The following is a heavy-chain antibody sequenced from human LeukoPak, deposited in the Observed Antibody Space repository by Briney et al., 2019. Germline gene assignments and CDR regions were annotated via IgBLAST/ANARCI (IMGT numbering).Heavy chain of an antibody. CDR1: GFSFSTYN. Sequence: GGSLRLSCAASGFSFSTYNMNWVRQAPGKGLEWVSSITTSSSYIYYADSVKGRFTISRDNAKNSLFLQMNSLRAEDTAVYYCAREKDYDSSFDYWGQGTLVTVSS. CDR2: ITTSSSYI. V-gene: IGHV3-21*01. D-gene: IGHD3-22*01. CDR3: AREKDYDSSFDY. J-gene: IGHJ4*02.